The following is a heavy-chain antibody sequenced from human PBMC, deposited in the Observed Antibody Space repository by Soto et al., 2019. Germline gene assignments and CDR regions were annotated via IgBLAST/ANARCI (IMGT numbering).Heavy chain of an antibody. CDR3: AKDGPAEWEPMGYYFDY. Sequence: HPGGSLRLSCAASGFTFSSYAMSWVRQAPGKGLEWVSAISGGGGSTYYADSVKGRFIISRDISKNTLYLQMNSLRAEDTAVYYCAKDGPAEWEPMGYYFDYWGPGTLVTVSS. D-gene: IGHD1-26*01. CDR1: GFTFSSYA. CDR2: ISGGGGST. V-gene: IGHV3-23*01. J-gene: IGHJ4*02.